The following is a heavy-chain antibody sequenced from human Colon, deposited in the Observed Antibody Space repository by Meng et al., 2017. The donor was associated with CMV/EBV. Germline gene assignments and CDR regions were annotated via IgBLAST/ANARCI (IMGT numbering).Heavy chain of an antibody. CDR3: ARAPTSRYYFEY. CDR1: GFSIVGQA. V-gene: IGHV3-23*01. D-gene: IGHD5-12*01. CDR2: INTSGYKE. Sequence: CPPSGFSIVGQAMDWVRQAPGKGLEWVSVINTSGYKEYYAESVGGRFTISRNISKTTVYLKTNSLRAEDSALYFCARAPTSRYYFEYWGQGSLVTVSS. J-gene: IGHJ4*02.